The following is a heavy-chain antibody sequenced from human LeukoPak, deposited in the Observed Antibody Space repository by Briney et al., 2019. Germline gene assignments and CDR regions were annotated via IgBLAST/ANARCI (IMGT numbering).Heavy chain of an antibody. Sequence: AASVKVSCKASGYTFTGYYMHWVRQAPGQGLEWMGWINPNSGGTNYAQKFQGRVTMTRDTSISTAYMELSSLRSDDTAVYYCARGLSGPYYYYYMDVWGKGTTVTVSS. D-gene: IGHD2-15*01. CDR3: ARGLSGPYYYYYMDV. J-gene: IGHJ6*03. CDR1: GYTFTGYY. V-gene: IGHV1-2*02. CDR2: INPNSGGT.